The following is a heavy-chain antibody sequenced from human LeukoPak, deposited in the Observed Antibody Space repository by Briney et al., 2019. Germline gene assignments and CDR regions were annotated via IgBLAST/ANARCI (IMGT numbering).Heavy chain of an antibody. CDR1: GGTFSSYA. J-gene: IGHJ4*02. CDR3: ARRVGATDFDY. CDR2: IIPIFGTA. D-gene: IGHD1-26*01. V-gene: IGHV1-69*05. Sequence: ASVKVSCKASGGTFSSYAISWVRQAPGQGLEWMGRIIPIFGTANYAQKFQGRVTMTRNTSISTAYMELSSLRSEDTAVYYCARRVGATDFDYWGQGTLVTVSS.